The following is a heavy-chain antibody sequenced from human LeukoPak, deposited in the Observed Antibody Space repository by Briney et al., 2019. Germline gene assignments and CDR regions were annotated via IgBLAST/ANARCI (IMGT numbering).Heavy chain of an antibody. CDR3: ARTTYSSGWTMDN. Sequence: GGSLRLSCAASGFIFSNYWMHWVRQAPGKGLVCVSRINSDGSGTSYADSVKGRFTISRDNAKNTLYVQMNSLRAEDTAVYYCARTTYSSGWTMDNWGQGTLVTVSS. V-gene: IGHV3-74*01. D-gene: IGHD6-19*01. J-gene: IGHJ4*02. CDR1: GFIFSNYW. CDR2: INSDGSGT.